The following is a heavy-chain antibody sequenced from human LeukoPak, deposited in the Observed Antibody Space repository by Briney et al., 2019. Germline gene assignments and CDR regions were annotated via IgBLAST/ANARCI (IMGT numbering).Heavy chain of an antibody. J-gene: IGHJ4*02. D-gene: IGHD1-26*01. CDR1: GFTFSSYG. V-gene: IGHV3-30*03. CDR2: ISYDGSNK. CDR3: ARAGSSGSYLG. Sequence: PGRSLRLSCAASGFTFSSYGMHWVRQAPGKGLEWVAVISYDGSNKYYADSVKGRFTISRDNSKNTLYLQMNSLRAEDTAVYYCARAGSSGSYLGWGQGTLVTVSS.